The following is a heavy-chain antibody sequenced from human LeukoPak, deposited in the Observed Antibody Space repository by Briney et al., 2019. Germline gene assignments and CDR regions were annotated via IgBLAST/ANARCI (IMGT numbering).Heavy chain of an antibody. CDR1: GGTFSSYA. CDR2: IIPILGIA. CDR3: ARVKNYDFWSGRQAFDI. V-gene: IGHV1-69*04. Sequence: GASVKVSCKASGGTFSSYAISWVRQAPGQGLEWMGRIIPILGIANYAQKFQGRVTITADKSTSTAYMELSSLRSEDTAVYYCARVKNYDFWSGRQAFDIWGQGTMVTVSS. D-gene: IGHD3-3*01. J-gene: IGHJ3*02.